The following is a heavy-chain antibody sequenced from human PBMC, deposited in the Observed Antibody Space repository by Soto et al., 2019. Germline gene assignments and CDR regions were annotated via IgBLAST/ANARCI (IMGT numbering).Heavy chain of an antibody. CDR3: ARPRSMSSSGFDI. Sequence: EVQLVESGGGLVQPGGSPRLSCAASGFVFSSHWIHWVRQAPGQGPVGVSRISTDGSFTSYADFVKGRFTISRDNAKNTLYLQMNSLRAEDTAVYYCARPRSMSSSGFDIWGQGTMVTVSS. V-gene: IGHV3-74*01. CDR2: ISTDGSFT. J-gene: IGHJ3*02. CDR1: GFVFSSHW. D-gene: IGHD6-6*01.